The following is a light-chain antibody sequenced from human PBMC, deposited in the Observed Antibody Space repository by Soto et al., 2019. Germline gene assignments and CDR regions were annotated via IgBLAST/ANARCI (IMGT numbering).Light chain of an antibody. CDR1: QSISSY. V-gene: IGKV1-39*01. Sequence: DIQMTQSPSSLSASVGDRVTITCRASQSISSYLNWYQQKPGKAPKLLIYAASSLQSGVPSRSSGSGSGTDFTLTISSLQPEGFATYYCQQSYSTPNTFGQGTKLEIK. CDR2: AAS. CDR3: QQSYSTPNT. J-gene: IGKJ2*01.